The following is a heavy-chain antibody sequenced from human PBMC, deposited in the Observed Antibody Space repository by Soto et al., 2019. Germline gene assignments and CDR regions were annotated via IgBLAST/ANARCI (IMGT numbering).Heavy chain of an antibody. CDR3: ARETTVTTLGAFDI. CDR1: GGTFSSYT. CDR2: IIPILGIA. Sequence: QVQLVQSGAEVKKPGSSVKVSCKASGGTFSSYTISWVRQAPGQGLEWMGRIIPILGIANYAQKFQGRVTITADKSTSTAYMELSSLRSEDTAVYYCARETTVTTLGAFDIWGQGKILTVSS. D-gene: IGHD4-17*01. V-gene: IGHV1-69*08. J-gene: IGHJ3*02.